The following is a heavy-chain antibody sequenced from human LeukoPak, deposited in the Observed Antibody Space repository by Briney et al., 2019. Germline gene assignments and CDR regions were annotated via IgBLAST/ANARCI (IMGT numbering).Heavy chain of an antibody. CDR2: IGLDGSQQ. V-gene: IGHV3-7*01. J-gene: IGHJ4*02. Sequence: GGSLRLSCAASGFTFRSYSVNWVRQAPGKGLEWVASIGLDGSQQKYADSVKGRFAISRDNAKNSLFLQMIGLRAEDTAVYYCGGEPRMLAYWGQGTLVTVSS. CDR1: GFTFRSYS. CDR3: GGEPRMLAY. D-gene: IGHD3-10*02.